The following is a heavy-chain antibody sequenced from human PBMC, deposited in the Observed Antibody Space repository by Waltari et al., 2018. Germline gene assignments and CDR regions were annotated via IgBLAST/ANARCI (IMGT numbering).Heavy chain of an antibody. CDR3: ARGHPFTIVSPRYYYYYYMDV. D-gene: IGHD3-9*01. CDR1: SGSLTGYH. J-gene: IGHJ6*03. CDR2: SNHGGNT. Sequence: QVHLQQWGAGLLKPSETLSLTCGVYSGSLTGYHWNWIRQAPGKGLEWIGDSNHGGNTDYTPSLGSRVTISADPSKNQVALHLTSVTAADTAVYYCARGHPFTIVSPRYYYYYYMDVWDKGTAVTVSS. V-gene: IGHV4-34*01.